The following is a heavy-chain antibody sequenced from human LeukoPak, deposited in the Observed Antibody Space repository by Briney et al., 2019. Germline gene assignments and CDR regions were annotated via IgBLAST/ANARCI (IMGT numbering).Heavy chain of an antibody. CDR1: GGSISSYY. Sequence: SETLSLTCTVSGGSISSYYWNWIRQPPGKGLEWIGYIYYSGSTNYNPSLKSRVTISVDTSKNHFSLKLSSVTAADTAIYYCARLPTTTVTSRFDYWGQGTLVTVSS. J-gene: IGHJ4*02. D-gene: IGHD4-17*01. V-gene: IGHV4-59*01. CDR3: ARLPTTTVTSRFDY. CDR2: IYYSGST.